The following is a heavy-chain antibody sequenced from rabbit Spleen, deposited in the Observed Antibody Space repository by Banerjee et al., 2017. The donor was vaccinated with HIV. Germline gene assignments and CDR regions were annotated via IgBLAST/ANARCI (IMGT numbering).Heavy chain of an antibody. CDR3: ARDLAAVIGWNFGF. CDR2: IYTTSSDHT. J-gene: IGHJ3*01. D-gene: IGHD1-1*01. Sequence: QEQLVESGGDLVTLGGSLKLSCNASGIEFRSFGINWVRQAPGKGLEWIACIYTTSSDHTYYASWVNGRFTISKTSSTTVTLLMTSLTVADTATYFCARDLAAVIGWNFGFWGQGTLVTVS. CDR1: GIEFRSFG. V-gene: IGHV1S45*01.